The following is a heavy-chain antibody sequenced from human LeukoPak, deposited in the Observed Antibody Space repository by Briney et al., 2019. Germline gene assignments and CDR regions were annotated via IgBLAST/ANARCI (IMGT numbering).Heavy chain of an antibody. J-gene: IGHJ4*02. Sequence: PSETLSLTCNVSGSSISNGFFWAWIRQSPGKGLEWIGSIPNGGDSYYNPSLKSRTTMSVDTSKNQFSLKLTSVTAADTAVFYCARGMGRFCTSSSCYLSFVYWGQGTLVTVSS. CDR1: GSSISNGFF. V-gene: IGHV4-38-2*02. CDR3: ARGMGRFCTSSSCYLSFVY. CDR2: IPNGGDS. D-gene: IGHD2-2*01.